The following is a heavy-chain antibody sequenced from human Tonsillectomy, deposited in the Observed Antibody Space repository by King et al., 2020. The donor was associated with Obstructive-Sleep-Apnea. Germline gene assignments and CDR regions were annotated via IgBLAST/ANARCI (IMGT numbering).Heavy chain of an antibody. V-gene: IGHV3-73*01. D-gene: IGHD3-9*01. CDR2: IRSKANNYAT. CDR3: TRPYDDNLAGRRGFDP. Sequence: VQLVESGGGLVQPGGSLKLSCAASGFTFSGSAMHWVRQASGKGLEWVGRIRSKANNYATVYGASVKGRFTISRDDSKNTAYLQMNSLKTEDTAVYYCTRPYDDNLAGRRGFDPWGQGTLVTVSS. CDR1: GFTFSGSA. J-gene: IGHJ5*02.